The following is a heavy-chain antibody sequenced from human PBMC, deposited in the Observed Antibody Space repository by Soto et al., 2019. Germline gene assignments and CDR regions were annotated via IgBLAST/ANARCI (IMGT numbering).Heavy chain of an antibody. CDR1: GFTFSSYA. J-gene: IGHJ5*02. D-gene: IGHD3-3*01. CDR2: ISGSGGST. Sequence: GGSLRLSCAAFGFTFSSYAMSWVRQAPGKGLEWVSAISGSGGSTYYADSVKGRFTVSRDNSKNTLYLQMNSLRAEDTAVYYCAKVDDFWSANNWFDPWGQGTLVTVSS. V-gene: IGHV3-23*01. CDR3: AKVDDFWSANNWFDP.